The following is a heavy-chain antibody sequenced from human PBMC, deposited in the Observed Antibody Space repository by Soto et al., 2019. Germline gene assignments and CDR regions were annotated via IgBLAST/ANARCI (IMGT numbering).Heavy chain of an antibody. Sequence: SPTPSPTCSLSGDSTNSGSCWLCLWQQPGKGLEWIGSTYHGWRTYYNPSLNSRVTLSIDMTNNHVSPILNSVTAADTAVYYCARVGPWVPYYYDSSPYTFENWFDPWGQGTPVTSPQ. D-gene: IGHD3-22*01. CDR1: GDSTNSGSC. V-gene: IGHV4-38-2*01. J-gene: IGHJ5*02. CDR2: TYHGWRT. CDR3: ARVGPWVPYYYDSSPYTFENWFDP.